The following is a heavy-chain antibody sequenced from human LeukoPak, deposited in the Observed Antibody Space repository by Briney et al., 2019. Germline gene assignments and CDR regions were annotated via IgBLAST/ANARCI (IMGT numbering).Heavy chain of an antibody. CDR3: ARSASITIFGVVRNWFDP. CDR2: IYPGDSDT. J-gene: IGHJ5*02. D-gene: IGHD3-3*01. Sequence: GESLKISCKGSGYSFTSYWIGWVRQMPGKGLEWVGIIYPGDSDTRYSPSFQGQVTISADKSISTAYLQWSSLKASDTAMYYCARSASITIFGVVRNWFDPWGQGTLVTVSS. CDR1: GYSFTSYW. V-gene: IGHV5-51*01.